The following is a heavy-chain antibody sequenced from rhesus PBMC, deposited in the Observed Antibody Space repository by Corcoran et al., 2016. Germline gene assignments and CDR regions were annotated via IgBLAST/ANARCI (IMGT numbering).Heavy chain of an antibody. CDR1: GYSLRSGYY. D-gene: IGHD2-21*01. J-gene: IGHJ4*01. V-gene: IGHV4-99*02. CDR2: ISFRGKI. CDR3: ARDRYCTGSGCDNYFDS. Sequence: QVQLQESGPGLVKPSETLPLTCAFSGYSLRSGYYWGWIRQPPGPGLEWFGHISFRGKIYLNPSLKSRVTISTDTSKNQFSLNLNSVTAADTAVYYCARDRYCTGSGCDNYFDSWGQGVLVTVSS.